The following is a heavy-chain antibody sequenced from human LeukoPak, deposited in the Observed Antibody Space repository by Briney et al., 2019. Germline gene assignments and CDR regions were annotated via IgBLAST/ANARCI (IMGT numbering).Heavy chain of an antibody. V-gene: IGHV3-48*01. CDR3: ARVTIAPAGTHFDY. CDR1: GFSFTTYS. J-gene: IGHJ4*02. CDR2: IGTSSSPI. Sequence: GGSLRLPCRASGFSFTTYSMNWVRQAPGKGLEWVSYIGTSSSPIYYADSVKGRFTISRDNAKNSLYLQMNSLRAEDTAVYYCARVTIAPAGTHFDYWGQGTLVTVSS. D-gene: IGHD6-13*01.